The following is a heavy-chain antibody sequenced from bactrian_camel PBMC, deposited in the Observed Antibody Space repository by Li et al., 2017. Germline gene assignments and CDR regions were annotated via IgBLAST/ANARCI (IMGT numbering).Heavy chain of an antibody. J-gene: IGHJ4*01. CDR1: GFTFSSYV. V-gene: IGHV3S40*01. Sequence: VQLVESGGDLVQPGGSLRLSCAASGFTFSSYVMSWVRQAPGEGLEWVSTISSGGDSTYYADSVKGRFTISRDNAKNTLYLHLSSLKTEDTAMYYCAKAVEPYTNYVGLDYWGQGTQVTVS. CDR3: AKAVEPYTNYVGLDY. CDR2: ISSGGDST. D-gene: IGHD4*01.